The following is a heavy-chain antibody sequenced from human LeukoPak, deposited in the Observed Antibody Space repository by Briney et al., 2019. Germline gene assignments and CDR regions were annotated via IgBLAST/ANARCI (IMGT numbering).Heavy chain of an antibody. J-gene: IGHJ3*02. D-gene: IGHD2-8*01. CDR1: GGSISSGGYY. Sequence: SQTLSLTRTVSGGSISSGGYYWSWIRQHPGKGLEWIGYIYYSGSTYYNPSLKSRVTISVDTSKNQFSLKLSSVTAADTAVYYCARDPTPLNDAFDIWGQGTMVTVSS. CDR2: IYYSGST. CDR3: ARDPTPLNDAFDI. V-gene: IGHV4-31*03.